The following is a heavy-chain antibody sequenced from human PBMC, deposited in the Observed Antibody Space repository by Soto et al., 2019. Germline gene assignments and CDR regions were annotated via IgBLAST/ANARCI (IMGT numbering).Heavy chain of an antibody. D-gene: IGHD6-6*01. J-gene: IGHJ4*02. Sequence: GASVKVSCKASGYTFTSYGISWVRQAPGQGLDWMGVINPGGGTTSNAQKFQGRLTMTRDMSTSTVYMELSSLRSDDTAMYYCARSFTNSSPQDYWGQGTLVTVSS. CDR1: GYTFTSYG. CDR3: ARSFTNSSPQDY. V-gene: IGHV1-46*01. CDR2: INPGGGTT.